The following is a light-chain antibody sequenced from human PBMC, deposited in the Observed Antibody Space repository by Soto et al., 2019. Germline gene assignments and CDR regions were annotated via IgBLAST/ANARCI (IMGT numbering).Light chain of an antibody. CDR3: TAWDDNLSGQV. Sequence: QSALTQPPSASGTPGQNVTISCSGSNSNIGRNSVTWYQHLPGTAPKLLIYSYNQRPSGVPDRFSGSKSDTSASLAISGLQSEDEAEYYCTAWDDNLSGQVFGGGTKLTVL. J-gene: IGLJ3*02. CDR1: NSNIGRNS. V-gene: IGLV1-44*01. CDR2: SYN.